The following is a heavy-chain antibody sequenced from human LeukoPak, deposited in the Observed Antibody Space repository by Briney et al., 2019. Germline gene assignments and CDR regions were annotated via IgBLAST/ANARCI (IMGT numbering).Heavy chain of an antibody. Sequence: GGSLRLSCAASGFTFSNYAMNWVRQAPGKGLEWVSTISSSGGSTYYPDSVKGRFTISRDNSKNTLYLQMNSLRAEDTAVYYCARDSAARDYYYYGMDVWGQGTTVTVSS. CDR2: ISSSGGST. V-gene: IGHV3-23*01. CDR3: ARDSAARDYYYYGMDV. J-gene: IGHJ6*02. CDR1: GFTFSNYA.